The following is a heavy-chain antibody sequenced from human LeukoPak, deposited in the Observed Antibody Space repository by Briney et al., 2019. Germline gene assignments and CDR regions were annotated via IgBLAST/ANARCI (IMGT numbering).Heavy chain of an antibody. D-gene: IGHD4-23*01. Sequence: GSLRLSCTASGFSFSSYGMYWVRQAPGKGLEWVALIYNDGGLPNYLDSVRGRFTISRDNSKNTLYLQMNSLRVEDTAVYYCAKGHFIGNSEFLDNWGQGTLVSVSP. CDR1: GFSFSSYG. CDR2: IYNDGGLP. J-gene: IGHJ4*02. V-gene: IGHV3-33*06. CDR3: AKGHFIGNSEFLDN.